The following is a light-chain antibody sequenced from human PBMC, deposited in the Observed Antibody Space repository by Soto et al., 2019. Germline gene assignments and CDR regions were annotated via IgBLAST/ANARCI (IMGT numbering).Light chain of an antibody. V-gene: IGLV2-14*01. CDR1: SSDVGGYNH. J-gene: IGLJ2*01. CDR3: SSYTSSSTVI. CDR2: DVS. Sequence: QSALTQPASVSGSPGQSITISCTGTSSDVGGYNHVSWYQQHPGKVPKLMIYDVSNRPSGVSNRFSGSKSGNTASLTISGLQAEDEAYYYCSSYTSSSTVIFGGGTKLTVL.